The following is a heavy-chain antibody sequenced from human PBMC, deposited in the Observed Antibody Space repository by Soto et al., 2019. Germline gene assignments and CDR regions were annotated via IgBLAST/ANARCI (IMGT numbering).Heavy chain of an antibody. CDR2: IYYSGST. CDR1: GGSISSYY. CDR3: ARAGSLNYDFWSGYPTLDY. Sequence: SETLSLTCTVSGGSISSYYWSWIRQPPGKGLEWIGYIYYSGSTNYNPSLKSRVTISVDTSKNQFSLKLSSVTAADTAVYYCARAGSLNYDFWSGYPTLDYWGQGTLVTVSS. V-gene: IGHV4-59*01. D-gene: IGHD3-3*01. J-gene: IGHJ4*02.